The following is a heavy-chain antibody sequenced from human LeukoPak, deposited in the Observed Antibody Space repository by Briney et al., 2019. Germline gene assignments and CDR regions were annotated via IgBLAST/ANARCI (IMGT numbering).Heavy chain of an antibody. CDR2: IYYSGST. CDR1: GGSISSSSYY. D-gene: IGHD3-22*01. Sequence: SETLSLTCTVSGGSISSSSYYWGWIRQPPGKGLEWIGSIYYSGSTYYNPSLKSRVTISVDTSKNQFSLKLSSVTAADTAVYYCARGSDYYDSSGDYWGQGTLVTVSS. CDR3: ARGSDYYDSSGDY. J-gene: IGHJ4*02. V-gene: IGHV4-39*07.